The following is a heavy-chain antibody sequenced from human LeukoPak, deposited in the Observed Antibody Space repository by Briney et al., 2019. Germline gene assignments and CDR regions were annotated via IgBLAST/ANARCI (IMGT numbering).Heavy chain of an antibody. Sequence: GGSLRLSCAASGFTFSSYAMSWVRQAPGKGLEWVSSISSSSSYIYYADSVKGRFTISRDNAKNSLYLQMNSLRAEDTAVYYCARGLAAGGDYWGQGTLVTVSS. V-gene: IGHV3-21*01. CDR2: ISSSSSYI. J-gene: IGHJ4*02. CDR3: ARGLAAGGDY. CDR1: GFTFSSYA. D-gene: IGHD6-13*01.